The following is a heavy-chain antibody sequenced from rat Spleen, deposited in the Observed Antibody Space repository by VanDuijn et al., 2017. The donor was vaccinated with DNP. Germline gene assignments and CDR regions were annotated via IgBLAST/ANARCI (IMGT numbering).Heavy chain of an antibody. Sequence: EVQLQESGPGLVKPSQSLSLTCSVTGYSITSSYRWNWIRKFPGNKLEWMGSLNSAGSTNYNPSLKSRISISRDTSKNQFFLHLNSVTTEDTATYYCARWSDYFDYWGQGVMVTVSS. V-gene: IGHV3-3*01. CDR1: GYSITSSYR. CDR2: LNSAGST. CDR3: ARWSDYFDY. J-gene: IGHJ2*01. D-gene: IGHD4-2*01.